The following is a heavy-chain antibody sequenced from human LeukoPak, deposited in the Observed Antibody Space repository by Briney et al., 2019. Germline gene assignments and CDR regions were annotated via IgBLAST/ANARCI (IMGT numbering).Heavy chain of an antibody. D-gene: IGHD3-3*01. V-gene: IGHV5-51*01. CDR3: ARRVDALFDY. CDR1: EYSFTTYW. Sequence: GESLKISCKGSEYSFTTYWIGWVRQMPGRGLEWMGIIYPGDSDTRYSPSFQGQVNISADKSISTAYLQWSSLKASDTAMYYCARRVDALFDYWGQGTLVTVSS. CDR2: IYPGDSDT. J-gene: IGHJ4*02.